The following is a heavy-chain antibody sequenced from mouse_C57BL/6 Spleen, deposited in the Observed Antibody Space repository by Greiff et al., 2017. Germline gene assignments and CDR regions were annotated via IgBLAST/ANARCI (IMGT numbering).Heavy chain of an antibody. Sequence: QVQLQQPGAELVKPGASVKLSCKASGYTFTSYWMHWVKQRPGQGLEWIGMIHPNSGSTNYNEKFKSKATLTVDKSSSTAYMQLSSLTSEDSAVYYCARDGLLNYAMDYWGQGTSVTGSS. CDR2: IHPNSGST. D-gene: IGHD2-3*01. J-gene: IGHJ4*01. CDR3: ARDGLLNYAMDY. CDR1: GYTFTSYW. V-gene: IGHV1-64*01.